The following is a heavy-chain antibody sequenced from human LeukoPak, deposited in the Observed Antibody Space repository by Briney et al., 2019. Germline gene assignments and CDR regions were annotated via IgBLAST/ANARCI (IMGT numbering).Heavy chain of an antibody. D-gene: IGHD4-11*01. CDR2: INPSGGNT. CDR3: ARELTTITDNWFDP. Sequence: GASVKVSCKASGYTFTSYYMHWVRQAPGQGLEWMGLINPSGGNTIYAQNFQGRVTMTRETSTTTVYMELTSLRSEDTAVYYCARELTTITDNWFDPWGQGTLVTVSS. J-gene: IGHJ5*02. CDR1: GYTFTSYY. V-gene: IGHV1-46*03.